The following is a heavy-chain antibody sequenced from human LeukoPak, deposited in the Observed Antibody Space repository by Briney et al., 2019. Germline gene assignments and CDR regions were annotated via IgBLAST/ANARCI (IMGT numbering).Heavy chain of an antibody. CDR2: IYYSGST. CDR1: GGSISSYY. Sequence: SETLSLTCTVSGGSISSYYWSWIRQPPGKGLEWIGYIYYSGSTNYNPSLKSRVTISVDTSKNQFSLKLSSVTAADTAVYYCARRTAYYGDYGVDYWGQETLVTVSS. V-gene: IGHV4-59*08. D-gene: IGHD4-17*01. J-gene: IGHJ4*02. CDR3: ARRTAYYGDYGVDY.